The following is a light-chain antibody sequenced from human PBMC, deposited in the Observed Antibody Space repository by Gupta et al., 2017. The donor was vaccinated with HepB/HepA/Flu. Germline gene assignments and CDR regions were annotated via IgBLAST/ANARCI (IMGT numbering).Light chain of an antibody. CDR3: RQQDNSPLA. CDR1: QGIGND. Sequence: DIQMTQSPSSLSASVGDRVTITCRASQGIGNDLRWFQQKPGKAPKRLIYSASSLDSGVPSRFSGTGSGTEFTLTISNLQPEDFATYYCRQQDNSPLAFGHGTKVDIK. CDR2: SAS. V-gene: IGKV1-17*02. J-gene: IGKJ3*01.